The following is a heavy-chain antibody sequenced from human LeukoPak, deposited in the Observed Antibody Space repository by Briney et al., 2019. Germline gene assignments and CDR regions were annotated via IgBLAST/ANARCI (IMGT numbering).Heavy chain of an antibody. V-gene: IGHV3-30*02. J-gene: IGHJ4*02. CDR2: IRYDGSNK. Sequence: GGSLRLSCAASGFTFSSYGMHWVRQAPGKGLEWVAFIRYDGSNKYYADSVKGRFTISRDNSKNTLYLQMNSLRAEDTAVYYCAKGGPTDILTGYFDYWGQGTLVTVSS. CDR1: GFTFSSYG. CDR3: AKGGPTDILTGYFDY. D-gene: IGHD3-9*01.